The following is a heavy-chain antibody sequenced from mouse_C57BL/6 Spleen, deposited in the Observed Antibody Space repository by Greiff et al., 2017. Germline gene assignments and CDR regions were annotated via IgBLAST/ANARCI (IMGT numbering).Heavy chain of an antibody. D-gene: IGHD1-1*01. Sequence: QVQLQQPGAELVMPGASVKLSCKASGYTFTSYWMHWVKQRPGQGLEWIGEIDPSASYTNSNQKFKGKSTLNVDKSSSTADMQLSRLTSEDSAVYYCARAPVYYGSSYAMDYWGQGTSVTVSS. J-gene: IGHJ4*01. CDR1: GYTFTSYW. V-gene: IGHV1-69*01. CDR2: IDPSASYT. CDR3: ARAPVYYGSSYAMDY.